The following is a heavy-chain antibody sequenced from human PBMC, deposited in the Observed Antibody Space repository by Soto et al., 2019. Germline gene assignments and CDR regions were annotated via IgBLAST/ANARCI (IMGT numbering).Heavy chain of an antibody. CDR3: AKHKEGAFDAFDF. V-gene: IGHV3-23*01. D-gene: IGHD3-3*02. CDR1: GFTFSSYA. Sequence: GGSLRLSCAASGFTFSSYAMSWVRQAPGKGLEWVSAICGSGGSTYYADSVKGRFTISRDNSKNTLYLQMNSLRAEDTAVYYCAKHKEGAFDAFDFWGQGTMVTVSS. J-gene: IGHJ3*01. CDR2: ICGSGGST.